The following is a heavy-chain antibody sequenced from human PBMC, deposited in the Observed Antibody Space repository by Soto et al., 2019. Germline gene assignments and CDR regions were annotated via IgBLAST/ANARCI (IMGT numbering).Heavy chain of an antibody. Sequence: PGGSLRLSCAASGFTFGSYDMHWVRQATGKGLEWVSAISTAGDTYYPGSVKGRFTISRENAKNSLYLQMNSLRAGDTAVYYCARMQVVDYRYYYGMDVWGQGTTVTVS. CDR1: GFTFGSYD. CDR2: ISTAGDT. D-gene: IGHD4-17*01. V-gene: IGHV3-13*01. CDR3: ARMQVVDYRYYYGMDV. J-gene: IGHJ6*02.